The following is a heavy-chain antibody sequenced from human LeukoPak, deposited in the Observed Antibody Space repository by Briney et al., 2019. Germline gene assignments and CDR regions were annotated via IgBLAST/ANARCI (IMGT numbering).Heavy chain of an antibody. Sequence: SETLSLTCTVSGGSIYSGSSYWSWIRQPAGKGLEWIGRIFTSGSTNYNPSLKSRVTISVATSKNQFSLKLSSVTAADTAVYFCARVAGVPATANYYYYMDVWGKGTTVTVSS. J-gene: IGHJ6*03. V-gene: IGHV4-61*02. CDR2: IFTSGST. D-gene: IGHD2-2*01. CDR3: ARVAGVPATANYYYYMDV. CDR1: GGSIYSGSSY.